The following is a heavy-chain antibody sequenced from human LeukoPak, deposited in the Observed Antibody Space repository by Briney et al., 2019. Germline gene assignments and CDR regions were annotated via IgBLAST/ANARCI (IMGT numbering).Heavy chain of an antibody. V-gene: IGHV3-30*03. Sequence: GGSLRLSCAASGFAFSYYGMLWVRHAPGKGLEWVAVISHDGSNIHYGESVKGRFPSPRDNSKNTVYLQMNSLRAEDTAVYYCALNGREVPSGAFDIWGQGTMVTVSS. J-gene: IGHJ3*02. D-gene: IGHD3-16*02. CDR1: GFAFSYYG. CDR2: ISHDGSNI. CDR3: ALNGREVPSGAFDI.